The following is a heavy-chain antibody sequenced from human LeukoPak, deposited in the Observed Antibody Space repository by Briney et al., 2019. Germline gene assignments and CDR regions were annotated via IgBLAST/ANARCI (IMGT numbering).Heavy chain of an antibody. V-gene: IGHV4-39*07. Sequence: SETLSLTCTVPGGSIRSSSYYWGWIRQPPGKGLEWIGEINHSGSTNYNPSLKSRVTMSVDTSKNQFSLKLSSVTAADTAVYYCAREARVGLRVDWFDPWGQGTLVTVSS. CDR2: INHSGST. D-gene: IGHD5/OR15-5a*01. J-gene: IGHJ5*02. CDR1: GGSIRSSSYY. CDR3: AREARVGLRVDWFDP.